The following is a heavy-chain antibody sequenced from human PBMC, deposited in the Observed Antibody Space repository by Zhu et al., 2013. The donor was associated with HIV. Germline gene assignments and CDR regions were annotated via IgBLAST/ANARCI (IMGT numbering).Heavy chain of an antibody. CDR2: IIPIFGTA. J-gene: IGHJ6*02. CDR3: ARDCSSTSCPPTAPYYYYGMDV. D-gene: IGHD2-2*01. Sequence: QVQLVQSGAEVKKPGSSVKVSCKASGGTFSSYAISWVRQAPGQGLEWMGGIIPIFGTANYAQKFQGRVTITADKSTSTAYMELSSLRSEDTAVYYCARDCSSTSCPPTAPYYYYGMDVWGRRDHGHRLL. CDR1: GGTFSSYA. V-gene: IGHV1-69*06.